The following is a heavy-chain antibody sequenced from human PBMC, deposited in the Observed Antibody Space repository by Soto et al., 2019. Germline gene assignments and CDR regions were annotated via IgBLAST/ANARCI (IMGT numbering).Heavy chain of an antibody. Sequence: EVQLVESGGGLVKPGGSLRLSCAASGFTFSNAWMSWVRQAPGKGLEWVGRIKSKTDAGTTDYAAPVKGRFTISRDDSENTVYLQMNSLKTEDTAVYYCSTDPPRYCSSSSCYIGLWGQGTTVTVSS. CDR1: GFTFSNAW. CDR3: STDPPRYCSSSSCYIGL. D-gene: IGHD2-2*02. V-gene: IGHV3-15*01. J-gene: IGHJ6*02. CDR2: IKSKTDAGTT.